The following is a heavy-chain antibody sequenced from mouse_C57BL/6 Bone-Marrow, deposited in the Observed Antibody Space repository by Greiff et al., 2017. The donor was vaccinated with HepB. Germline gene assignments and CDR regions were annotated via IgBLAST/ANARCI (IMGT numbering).Heavy chain of an antibody. D-gene: IGHD2-3*01. V-gene: IGHV14-3*01. CDR3: VVSYDGPSYYAMDY. CDR1: GFNIKNTY. Sequence: VQLQQSVAELVRPGASVKLSCTASGFNIKNTYMHWVKQRPEQGLEWIGRIDPANGNTKYAPKFQGKATITADTSSNTAYLQLSSLTSEDTAIYYRVVSYDGPSYYAMDYWGQGTSVTVSS. CDR2: IDPANGNT. J-gene: IGHJ4*01.